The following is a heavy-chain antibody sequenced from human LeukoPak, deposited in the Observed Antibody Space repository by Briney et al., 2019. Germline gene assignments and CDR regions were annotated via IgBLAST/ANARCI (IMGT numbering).Heavy chain of an antibody. CDR3: ARHGDYYYGMDV. CDR2: MYYSGNT. D-gene: IGHD3-3*01. V-gene: IGHV4-59*08. J-gene: IGHJ6*02. Sequence: PSETLSLTCTVSGVSISNYYWSWIRQSPGKGLEWIGYMYYSGNTNYNPSLKSRVTISVDTSKNQFSLKVRSVTAADTAVYYCARHGDYYYGMDVWGQGTTVTVSS. CDR1: GVSISNYY.